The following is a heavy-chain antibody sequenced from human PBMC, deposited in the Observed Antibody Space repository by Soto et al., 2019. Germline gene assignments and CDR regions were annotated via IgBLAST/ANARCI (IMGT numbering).Heavy chain of an antibody. CDR3: TAAGAGDYPSGFDY. Sequence: EVQLLESGGGLVQPGGSLRLYCAASGFTFGNAWMSWVRQAPGKGLEWVGRIKSKTDGGTTDYAAPVKGRFTISREDSKNTLYLQMNSLKTEDTAVYYCTAAGAGDYPSGFDYWGQGTLVTVSS. J-gene: IGHJ4*02. CDR1: GFTFGNAW. D-gene: IGHD4-17*01. CDR2: IKSKTDGGTT. V-gene: IGHV3-15*01.